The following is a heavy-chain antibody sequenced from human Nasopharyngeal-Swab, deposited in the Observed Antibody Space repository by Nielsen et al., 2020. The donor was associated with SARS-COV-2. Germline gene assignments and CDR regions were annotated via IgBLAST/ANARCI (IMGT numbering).Heavy chain of an antibody. CDR3: ARSGTTKYGLDV. Sequence: GSLRLSCSVSGGSISGYFLSWIRQPAGEGLEWIGRVYTSGSPNYNPSLKSRVTISIDMSKNQFSLELRSVTAADTAFYYCARSGTTKYGLDVWGQGTTVIVSS. CDR2: VYTSGSP. CDR1: GGSISGYF. V-gene: IGHV4-4*07. J-gene: IGHJ6*01. D-gene: IGHD1-1*01.